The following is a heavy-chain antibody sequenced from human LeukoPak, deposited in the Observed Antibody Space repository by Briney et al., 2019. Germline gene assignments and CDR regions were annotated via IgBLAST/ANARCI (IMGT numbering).Heavy chain of an antibody. V-gene: IGHV4-59*08. CDR3: AGHHPRNTVDF. D-gene: IGHD2/OR15-2a*01. CDR2: IYHSGDT. Sequence: SETLSLTCTVSGGSIINYYWSWIRQPPGKGLEWIGYIYHSGDTNHNPSLKSRVTISLDTSKNQFSLKLSSVTAADTAVYYCAGHHPRNTVDFWGQGTLVTVSS. CDR1: GGSIINYY. J-gene: IGHJ4*02.